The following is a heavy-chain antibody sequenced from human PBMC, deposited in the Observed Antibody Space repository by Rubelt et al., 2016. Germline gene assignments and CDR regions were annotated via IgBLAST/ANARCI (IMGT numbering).Heavy chain of an antibody. V-gene: IGHV1-2*02. Sequence: GQLAQSGAEVKKPGASVKVSCKSSGYSFTDYFIHWVRQAPGQGLEWMGSINPKDGATKYAQRFQGRVTLTGDTAITTAYMELSGLRSDDWAVYYCARDGRGVESVYDQLDYWGRGTLVTVSS. D-gene: IGHD5/OR15-5a*01. CDR3: ARDGRGVESVYDQLDY. CDR2: INPKDGAT. CDR1: GYSFTDYF. J-gene: IGHJ4*02.